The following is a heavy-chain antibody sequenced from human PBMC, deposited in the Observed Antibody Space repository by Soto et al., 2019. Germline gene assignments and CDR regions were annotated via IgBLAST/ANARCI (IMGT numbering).Heavy chain of an antibody. Sequence: GGFLRLSCAASGFTFSSYAMHWVRQAPGKGLEWVAVISYDGSNKYYADSVKGRFTISRDNSKNTLYLQMNSLRAEDTAVYYCARDILTAKYYYYGMDVWGQGTTVTVSS. CDR1: GFTFSSYA. J-gene: IGHJ6*02. CDR2: ISYDGSNK. CDR3: ARDILTAKYYYYGMDV. V-gene: IGHV3-30-3*01. D-gene: IGHD7-27*01.